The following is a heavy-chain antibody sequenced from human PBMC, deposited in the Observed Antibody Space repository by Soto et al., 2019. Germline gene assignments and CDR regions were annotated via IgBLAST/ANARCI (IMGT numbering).Heavy chain of an antibody. CDR2: ISQTGAT. CDR1: GGSITSGNSYS. CDR3: ARAVSPYFGTWFDP. J-gene: IGHJ5*02. Sequence: SETLSLTCAVSGGSITSGNSYSWAWIRQPPGRGLEWIGSISQTGATSYNPSLKSRVSMSLDKSKNQFSLRLSSVTAADMAVYYCARAVSPYFGTWFDPWGQGTLVTVSS. D-gene: IGHD3-10*01. V-gene: IGHV4-30-2*01.